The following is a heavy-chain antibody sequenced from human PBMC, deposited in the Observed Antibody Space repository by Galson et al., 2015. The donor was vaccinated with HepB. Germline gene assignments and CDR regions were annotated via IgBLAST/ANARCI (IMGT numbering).Heavy chain of an antibody. J-gene: IGHJ6*02. Sequence: SVKVSCKASGYTFTSYDVSWVRQAPGQGLEWMGWIGGNNGDTNYAQKLRGRVTVTTDTSTSTAYMELRSLRSDDTAVYYCARGGGSSARGMDVWGQGTTVTVSS. V-gene: IGHV1-18*04. D-gene: IGHD1-26*01. CDR3: ARGGGSSARGMDV. CDR2: IGGNNGDT. CDR1: GYTFTSYD.